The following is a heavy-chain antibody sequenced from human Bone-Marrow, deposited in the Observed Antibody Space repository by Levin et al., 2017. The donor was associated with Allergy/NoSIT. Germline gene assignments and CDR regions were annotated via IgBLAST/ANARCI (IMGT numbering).Heavy chain of an antibody. CDR1: GYTFSDSD. V-gene: IGHV1-8*01. Sequence: GESLKISCKASGYTFSDSDIHWVRQATGQGLEWMGWMNPNSGNTNYAQRFQGRVTMTRDTSTSTAYMEMSSLRSEDSAIYYCARSPSRVFDLWGQGTMVSVSS. CDR2: MNPNSGNT. CDR3: ARSPSRVFDL. J-gene: IGHJ3*01.